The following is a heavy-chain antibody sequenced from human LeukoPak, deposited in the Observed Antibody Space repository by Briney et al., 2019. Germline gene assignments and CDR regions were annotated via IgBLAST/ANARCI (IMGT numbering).Heavy chain of an antibody. CDR2: ISYDGSNK. CDR3: AKASGYFDY. J-gene: IGHJ4*02. V-gene: IGHV3-30*18. CDR1: GFTFSSYG. D-gene: IGHD3-10*01. Sequence: QPGRSLRLSCAASGFTFSSYGMHWVRQAPGKGLEWVAVISYDGSNKYYADSVKGRFTISRDNSKNTLYLQVNSLRAEDTAVYYCAKASGYFDYWGQGTLVTVSS.